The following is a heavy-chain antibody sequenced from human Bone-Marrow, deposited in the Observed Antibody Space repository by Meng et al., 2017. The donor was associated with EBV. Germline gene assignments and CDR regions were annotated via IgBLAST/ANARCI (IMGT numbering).Heavy chain of an antibody. Sequence: QVHPEAARPGLVKPSGTLSLTCVSSGGSISSSNWWSWVRQPPGKGLEWIGEIYHSGSTNYNPSLKSRVTITVDKSKNQFSLNLSSVTAADTAVYYCARDAGDDGSGSYYSDYWGQGTLVTVSS. CDR3: ARDAGDDGSGSYYSDY. V-gene: IGHV4-4*02. CDR2: IYHSGST. CDR1: GGSISSSNW. J-gene: IGHJ4*02. D-gene: IGHD3-10*01.